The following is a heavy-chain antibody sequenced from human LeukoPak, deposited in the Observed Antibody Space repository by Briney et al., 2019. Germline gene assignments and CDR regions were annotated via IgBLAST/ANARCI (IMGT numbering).Heavy chain of an antibody. CDR3: VKDLRVIRGSGVDY. CDR1: GFTFSSYA. Sequence: GGSLRLSCSASGFTFSSYAMHWVRQAPGKGLEYVSAISSNGCSTYYADSVKGRFTISRDNSKNTLYLQMSSLRAEDTAVYYCVKDLRVIRGSGVDYWGQGTLVTVSS. J-gene: IGHJ4*02. CDR2: ISSNGCST. V-gene: IGHV3-64D*09. D-gene: IGHD7-27*01.